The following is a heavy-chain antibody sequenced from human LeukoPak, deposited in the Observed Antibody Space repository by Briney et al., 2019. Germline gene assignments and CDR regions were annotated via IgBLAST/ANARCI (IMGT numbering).Heavy chain of an antibody. J-gene: IGHJ4*02. CDR1: GFTFSSDG. CDR3: ASRISVGY. Sequence: GGSLRLSCAASGFTFSSDGMHWVRQAPRKGLEWGALISSDGSNKDYADSVKGRFTISRDNSKNTLSLQMNRLSAEATAMYYCASRISVGYWGQGTLVTVSS. V-gene: IGHV3-30*19. D-gene: IGHD2-15*01. CDR2: ISSDGSNK.